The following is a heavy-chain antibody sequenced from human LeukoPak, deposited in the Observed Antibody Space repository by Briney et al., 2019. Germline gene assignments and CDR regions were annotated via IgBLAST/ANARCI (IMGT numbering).Heavy chain of an antibody. J-gene: IGHJ4*02. D-gene: IGHD3-10*01. CDR3: ARDSRRITMVRGAKGY. CDR2: INPSGGST. Sequence: ASVKVSCKASGYTFTSYGISWVRQAPGQGLEWMGIINPSGGSTSYAQKFQGRVTMTRDTSTSTVYMELSSLRSEDTAVYYCARDSRRITMVRGAKGYWGQGTLVTVTS. CDR1: GYTFTSYG. V-gene: IGHV1-46*01.